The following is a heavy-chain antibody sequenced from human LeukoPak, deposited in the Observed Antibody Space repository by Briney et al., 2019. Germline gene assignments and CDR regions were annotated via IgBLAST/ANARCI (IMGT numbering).Heavy chain of an antibody. CDR3: ARATVGAKGSWFDP. Sequence: PSETLSLTCAVYGGSFSGYYWSWVRQPPGKGLEWIGEINHSGGTNYNPSLRSRVTISVDTSKNQFSLKLSSVTAADTAVYYCARATVGAKGSWFDPWGQGTLVTVFS. CDR2: INHSGGT. V-gene: IGHV4-34*01. J-gene: IGHJ5*02. D-gene: IGHD1-26*01. CDR1: GGSFSGYY.